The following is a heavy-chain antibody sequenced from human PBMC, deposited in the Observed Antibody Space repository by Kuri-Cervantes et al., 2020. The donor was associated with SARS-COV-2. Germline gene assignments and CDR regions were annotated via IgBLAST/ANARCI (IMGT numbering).Heavy chain of an antibody. Sequence: ASVKVSCKASGYTFINFDLNWVRQAPGQGLEWMGRISAYNGNTNYAQKFQGRVTMTTATSTSTAYMDLRSLRSDDTAVYYCARSGSAPYYYYGMDVWGQGTTVTVSS. V-gene: IGHV1-18*01. CDR1: GYTFINFD. CDR2: ISAYNGNT. D-gene: IGHD3-10*01. J-gene: IGHJ6*02. CDR3: ARSGSAPYYYYGMDV.